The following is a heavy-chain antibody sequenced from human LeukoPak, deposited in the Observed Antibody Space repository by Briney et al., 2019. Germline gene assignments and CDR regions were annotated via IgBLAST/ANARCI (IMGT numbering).Heavy chain of an antibody. D-gene: IGHD4-17*01. Sequence: GGSLRLSCAASGFTFSDYYMSWIRQAPGKGLEWVSYISSSGSTIYYADSVKGRFTISRDNAKNSLYLQMNSLRAEDTAVYYCARDVSDYGDCLPLWSGMDVWGQGTTVTVSS. CDR1: GFTFSDYY. J-gene: IGHJ6*02. V-gene: IGHV3-11*01. CDR3: ARDVSDYGDCLPLWSGMDV. CDR2: ISSSGSTI.